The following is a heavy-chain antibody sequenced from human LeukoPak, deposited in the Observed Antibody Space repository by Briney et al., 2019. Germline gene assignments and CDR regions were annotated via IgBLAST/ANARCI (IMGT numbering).Heavy chain of an antibody. CDR1: GFTFSSYS. J-gene: IGHJ4*02. CDR3: ARDPSTSDYFDY. Sequence: PGGSLRLSCAASGFTFSSYSMNWVRQAPGKGLEWVSYISSSGSTIYYADSVKGRFTISRDNAKNSLYLQMNSLRAEDTAVYYCARDPSTSDYFDYWGQGTLVTVSS. CDR2: ISSSGSTI. V-gene: IGHV3-48*04.